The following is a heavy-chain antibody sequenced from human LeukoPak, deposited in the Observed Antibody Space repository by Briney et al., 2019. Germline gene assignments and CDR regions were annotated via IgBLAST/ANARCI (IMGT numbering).Heavy chain of an antibody. CDR2: IYSGGST. CDR1: GFTFSNYN. D-gene: IGHD1-26*01. CDR3: AGTTIDAFDI. Sequence: GGSLRLSCAASGFTFSNYNMNWVRQAPGKGLEWVSVIYSGGSTYYADSVKGRFTISRDISNNMLYLQMNSLRAEDTAVYYCAGTTIDAFDIWGQGTMVTVSS. J-gene: IGHJ3*02. V-gene: IGHV3-66*01.